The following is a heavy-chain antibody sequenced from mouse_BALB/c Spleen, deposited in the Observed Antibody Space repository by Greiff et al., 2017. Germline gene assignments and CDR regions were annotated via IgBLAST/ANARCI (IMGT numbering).Heavy chain of an antibody. Sequence: QVQLQQSGAELVKPGASVKLSCKASGYTFTSYYMYWVKQRPGQGLEWIGEINPSNGGTNFNEKFKSKATLTVDKSSSTAYMQLSSLTSEDSAVYYCTRGGYGYDYYYAMDYWGQGTSVTVSS. CDR3: TRGGYGYDYYYAMDY. CDR2: INPSNGGT. V-gene: IGHV1S81*02. D-gene: IGHD2-2*01. CDR1: GYTFTSYY. J-gene: IGHJ4*01.